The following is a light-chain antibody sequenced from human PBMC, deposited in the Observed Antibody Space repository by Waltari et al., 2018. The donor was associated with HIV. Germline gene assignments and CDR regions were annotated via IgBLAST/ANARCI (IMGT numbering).Light chain of an antibody. Sequence: QSALTQPRSVSGSPGQSVTISCTGTSSDVGGYNYVSWYPQHPGKAPKLMIYDVSKRPSGVPDRFSGSKSGNTASLTISGLQAEDEADYYCCSYAGSYTFVFGGGTKLTVL. CDR1: SSDVGGYNY. CDR3: CSYAGSYTFV. J-gene: IGLJ2*01. CDR2: DVS. V-gene: IGLV2-11*01.